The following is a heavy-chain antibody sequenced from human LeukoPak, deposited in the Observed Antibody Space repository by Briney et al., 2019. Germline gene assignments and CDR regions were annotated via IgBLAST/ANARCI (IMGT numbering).Heavy chain of an antibody. V-gene: IGHV4-39*07. Sequence: PSETLSLTCTVSGGSISSSSYSWSWIRQPPGKGLEWIGEINHSGSTNYNPSLKSRVTISVDTSKNQFSLKLSSVTAADTAVYYCARAILLRFLEPRRGNWFDPWGQGTLVTVSS. CDR2: INHSGST. CDR1: GGSISSSSYS. J-gene: IGHJ5*02. CDR3: ARAILLRFLEPRRGNWFDP. D-gene: IGHD3-3*01.